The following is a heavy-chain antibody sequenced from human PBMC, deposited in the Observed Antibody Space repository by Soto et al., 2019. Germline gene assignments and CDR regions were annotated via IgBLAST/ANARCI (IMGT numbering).Heavy chain of an antibody. CDR3: ARSQGSSTSLEIYYYYYYGMDV. CDR1: GGTFSSYA. J-gene: IGHJ6*02. V-gene: IGHV1-69*01. CDR2: IIAISGTA. Sequence: QVQLVQSGAEVKKPGSSVKVSCKASGGTFSSYAISWVRQAPGQGLEWMGGIIAISGTANYAQKFQGRVTITADESTSTAYMELSSLRSEDTAVYYCARSQGSSTSLEIYYYYYYGMDVWVQGTTVTVSS. D-gene: IGHD2-2*01.